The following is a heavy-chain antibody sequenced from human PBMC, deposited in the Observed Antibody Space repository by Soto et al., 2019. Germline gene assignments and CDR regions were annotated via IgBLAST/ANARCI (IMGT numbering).Heavy chain of an antibody. V-gene: IGHV1-69*13. CDR1: VGTFRSYA. Sequence: SVKGCCKTSVGTFRSYAISLVRQAPGHGLEWMGGIIPIFGTANYAQKFQGRVTITADESTSTAYMELSSLRSEDTAVYYCAREEILTGYYGKGMFDYWGQGTLVTVSS. CDR2: IIPIFGTA. D-gene: IGHD3-9*01. CDR3: AREEILTGYYGKGMFDY. J-gene: IGHJ4*02.